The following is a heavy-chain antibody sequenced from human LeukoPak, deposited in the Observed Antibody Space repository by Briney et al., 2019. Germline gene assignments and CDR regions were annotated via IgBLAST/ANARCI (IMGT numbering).Heavy chain of an antibody. CDR3: ATPLWFGELYDY. J-gene: IGHJ4*02. V-gene: IGHV3-7*01. CDR1: GFTFSSYW. D-gene: IGHD3-10*01. CDR2: IKQDGSEK. Sequence: GGSLRLSCAASGFTFSSYWISWVRQAPGKGLEWVANIKQDGSEKYYVDSVKGRFTISRDNAKNSLYLQMNSLRAEDTAVYYCATPLWFGELYDYWGQGTLVTVSS.